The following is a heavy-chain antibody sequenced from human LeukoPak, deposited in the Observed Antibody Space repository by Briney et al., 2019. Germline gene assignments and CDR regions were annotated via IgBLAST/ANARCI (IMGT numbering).Heavy chain of an antibody. V-gene: IGHV4-4*07. Sequence: SETLSLTCPVHGVSISSNYWSWIRQPAGKGLEWIGRIYIIGRTNSNPSLKSRVTMSVDTSKNQFSLKLSSVTAANSAVYYCAIEINSAGPKEWLHYYYYMDVWGKGTTVTVSS. CDR1: GVSISSNY. D-gene: IGHD5-24*01. J-gene: IGHJ6*03. CDR2: IYIIGRT. CDR3: AIEINSAGPKEWLHYYYYMDV.